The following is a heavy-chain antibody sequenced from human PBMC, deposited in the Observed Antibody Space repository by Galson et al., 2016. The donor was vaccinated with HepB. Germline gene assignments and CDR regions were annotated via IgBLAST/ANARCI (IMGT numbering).Heavy chain of an antibody. J-gene: IGHJ3*01. V-gene: IGHV2-5*02. Sequence: PALVKPTQTLTLTCDVSGFSISTSGMAVAWIRQPPGEALEWFALIYWDDDKRYRPSLKNRITMTRDTSKNQVVLTMTDMDPTDTATYYSAHYRSGWFAVGPDAFDVWGRGTRVTVSS. D-gene: IGHD6-25*01. CDR1: GFSISTSGMA. CDR3: AHYRSGWFAVGPDAFDV. CDR2: IYWDDDK.